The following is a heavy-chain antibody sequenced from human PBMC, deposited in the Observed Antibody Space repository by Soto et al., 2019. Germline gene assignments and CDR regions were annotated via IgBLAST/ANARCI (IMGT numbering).Heavy chain of an antibody. CDR2: ISYDGSNK. CDR1: GFTFSSYG. V-gene: IGHV3-30*18. J-gene: IGHJ3*02. D-gene: IGHD3-3*01. CDR3: AKEGSYDFWSGYDAFDI. Sequence: GGSLRLSCAASGFTFSSYGMHWVRQAPGKGLEWVAVISYDGSNKYYADSVKGRFTISRDNSKNTLYLQMNSLRAEDTAVYYCAKEGSYDFWSGYDAFDIWGQGTMVTVS.